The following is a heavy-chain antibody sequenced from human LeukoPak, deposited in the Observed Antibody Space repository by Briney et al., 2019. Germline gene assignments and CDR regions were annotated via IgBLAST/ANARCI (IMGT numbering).Heavy chain of an antibody. CDR2: IYYSGST. J-gene: IGHJ4*02. V-gene: IGHV4-30-4*01. CDR1: GASISSYY. D-gene: IGHD3-22*01. Sequence: SETLSLTCTVSGASISSYYWSWIRQPPGKGLEWIGYIYYSGSTYYNPSLKSRVTISVDTSKNQFSLKLSSVTAADTAVYYCARGDYYDRGAFDYWGQGTLVTVSS. CDR3: ARGDYYDRGAFDY.